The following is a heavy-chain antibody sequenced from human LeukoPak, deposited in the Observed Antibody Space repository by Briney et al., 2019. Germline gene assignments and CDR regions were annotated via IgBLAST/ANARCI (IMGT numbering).Heavy chain of an antibody. J-gene: IGHJ6*02. V-gene: IGHV1-69*13. CDR2: IIPIFGTA. Sequence: GASVKVSCKASGGTFSSYAISWVRQAPEQGLEWMGGIIPIFGTANYAQKFQGRVTITADESTSTAYMELSSLRSEDTAVYYCASLIAARRYYYYYGMDVWGQGTTVTVSS. D-gene: IGHD6-6*01. CDR1: GGTFSSYA. CDR3: ASLIAARRYYYYYGMDV.